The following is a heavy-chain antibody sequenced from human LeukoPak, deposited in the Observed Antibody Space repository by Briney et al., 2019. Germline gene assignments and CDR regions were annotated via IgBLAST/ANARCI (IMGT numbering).Heavy chain of an antibody. CDR2: IYHSGRT. CDR3: ARLPGYSSSLYYYYYMDV. D-gene: IGHD6-6*01. V-gene: IGHV4-38-2*01. CDR1: GYSTSIGYY. Sequence: PSETLSLTCAVSGYSTSIGYYWGWIRQPPGNGLEWIGSIYHSGRTYYTPSLKSRVTISVDTSKNHFSLKLSSVTAADTAVYYCARLPGYSSSLYYYYYMDVWGKGTTVTVSS. J-gene: IGHJ6*03.